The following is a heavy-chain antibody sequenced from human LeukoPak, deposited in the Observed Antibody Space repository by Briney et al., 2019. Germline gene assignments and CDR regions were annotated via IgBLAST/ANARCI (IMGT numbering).Heavy chain of an antibody. J-gene: IGHJ4*02. D-gene: IGHD6-13*01. CDR2: INPNSGGT. V-gene: IGHV1-2*02. Sequence: INPNSGGTNYAQKFQGRVTMTRDTSISTAYMELSRLRSDDTAVYYCARDLGSSSWKYYFDYWGQGTLVTVSS. CDR3: ARDLGSSSWKYYFDY.